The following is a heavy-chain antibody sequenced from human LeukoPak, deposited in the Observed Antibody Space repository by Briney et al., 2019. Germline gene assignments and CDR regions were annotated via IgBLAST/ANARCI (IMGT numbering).Heavy chain of an antibody. J-gene: IGHJ5*02. CDR1: GGSISSYY. CDR3: ARAVRDRGVILPWFDP. Sequence: SETLSLTCTVSGGSISSYYWSWIRQPPGKGLEWIGYIYYSGSIYYNPSLKSRVSMSVDTSKNQFSLKLSSVIAADTAVYYCARAVRDRGVILPWFDPWGQGTLVTVSS. CDR2: IYYSGSI. V-gene: IGHV4-59*01. D-gene: IGHD3-10*01.